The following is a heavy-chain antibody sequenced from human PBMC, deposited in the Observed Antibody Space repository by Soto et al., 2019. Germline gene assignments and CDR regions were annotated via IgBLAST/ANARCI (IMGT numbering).Heavy chain of an antibody. CDR1: GYTFTSYD. J-gene: IGHJ6*02. CDR3: ARGPPVLWFGELFYYYGMDV. D-gene: IGHD3-10*01. CDR2: MNPNSGNT. V-gene: IGHV1-8*01. Sequence: ASVKVSCKASGYTFTSYDINWVRQATGQGLEWMGWMNPNSGNTGYAQKFQGRVTMTRNTSISTAYMELSSLRSEDTALYYCARGPPVLWFGELFYYYGMDVWGQGTTVTVSS.